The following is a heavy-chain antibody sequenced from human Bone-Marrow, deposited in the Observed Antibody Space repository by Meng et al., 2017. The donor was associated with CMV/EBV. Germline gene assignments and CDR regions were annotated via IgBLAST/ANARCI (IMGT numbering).Heavy chain of an antibody. CDR3: ARGLSIGIFGVVSPYDY. J-gene: IGHJ4*02. CDR1: GFRFDEYG. V-gene: IGHV3-66*02. D-gene: IGHD3-3*01. CDR2: IYSGGST. Sequence: GESLKISCVASGFRFDEYGMTWVRQGPGKGLEWVSVIYSGGSTYYADSVKGRFTISRDNSKNTLYLQMNSLRAEDTAVYYCARGLSIGIFGVVSPYDYWGQGTLVTVSS.